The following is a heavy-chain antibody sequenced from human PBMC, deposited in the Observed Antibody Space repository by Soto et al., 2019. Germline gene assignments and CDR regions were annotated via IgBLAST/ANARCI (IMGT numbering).Heavy chain of an antibody. CDR2: ITGSGHFT. J-gene: IGHJ4*02. V-gene: IGHV3-23*01. D-gene: IGHD1-26*01. CDR3: AKREWGDY. Sequence: EVQLLESGGGLVQPGGSMRLSCAASGFTFSTYAMSWVRQAPGKGLEWVSSITGSGHFTYYADSVKGRFTISRDNSKNPLYLQMSSLRVEDTAVYHCAKREWGDYWGQGTLVTVSS. CDR1: GFTFSTYA.